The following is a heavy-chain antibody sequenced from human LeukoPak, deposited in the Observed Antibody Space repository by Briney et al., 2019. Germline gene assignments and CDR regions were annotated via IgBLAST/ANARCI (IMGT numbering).Heavy chain of an antibody. D-gene: IGHD4-17*01. J-gene: IGHJ4*02. CDR2: LKEDGSEK. V-gene: IGHV3-7*01. Sequence: GGSLRLSCAASGFPFSNYWMTWVRQAPGKWLECLAKLKEDGSEKNYLDSVRVLLTISRDNAKNSLYLQMNSLRAEDTAVYYCARDYSTVTTFFDYWGQGTLVTVSS. CDR1: GFPFSNYW. CDR3: ARDYSTVTTFFDY.